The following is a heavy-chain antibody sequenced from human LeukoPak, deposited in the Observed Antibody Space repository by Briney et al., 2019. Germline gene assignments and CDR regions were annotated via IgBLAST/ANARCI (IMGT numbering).Heavy chain of an antibody. D-gene: IGHD2-2*01. Sequence: SETLSLTCTVSGDSISTSNSYWGWIRQPPGTGLEWIGSIYYSGNTYYNASLKSRVTISVDTSKNQFSLKLTSVTAADTAVYYCARESVCTSTSCHPGGFDPWGQGTLVTVSS. CDR3: ARESVCTSTSCHPGGFDP. CDR1: GDSISTSNSY. CDR2: IYYSGNT. J-gene: IGHJ5*02. V-gene: IGHV4-39*02.